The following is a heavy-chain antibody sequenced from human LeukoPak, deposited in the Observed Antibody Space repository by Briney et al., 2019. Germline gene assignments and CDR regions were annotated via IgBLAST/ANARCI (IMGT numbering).Heavy chain of an antibody. CDR3: ATGTQWSGYYDY. Sequence: RASVKVSCKASGYTFTSYYMHWVRQAPGQGLEWMGIINPSGGSTSYAQKFQGRVAMTRDMSTSTVYMELSSLRSEDTAVYYCATGTQWSGYYDYWGQGTLVTVSS. CDR2: INPSGGST. V-gene: IGHV1-46*03. CDR1: GYTFTSYY. D-gene: IGHD3-3*01. J-gene: IGHJ4*02.